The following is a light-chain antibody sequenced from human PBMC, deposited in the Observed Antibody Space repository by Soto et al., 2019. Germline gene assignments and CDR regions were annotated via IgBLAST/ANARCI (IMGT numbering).Light chain of an antibody. CDR3: QQYGFS. J-gene: IGKJ3*01. CDR2: DAS. V-gene: IGKV1-5*01. Sequence: DIQMTQSPSTLSASVGDRVTITCRASQSVSYWLAWYQQKPGMAPKLLIHDASSLESGFPSRFRGCGSRKEFNLTISSLQPDDFATYYCQQYGFSFGPGTKVEI. CDR1: QSVSYW.